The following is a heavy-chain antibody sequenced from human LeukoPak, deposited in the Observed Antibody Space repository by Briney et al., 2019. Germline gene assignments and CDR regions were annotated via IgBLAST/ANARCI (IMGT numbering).Heavy chain of an antibody. D-gene: IGHD6-19*01. CDR2: INPNSGGT. J-gene: IGHJ4*02. CDR3: ARVISGWDDFDY. V-gene: IGHV1-2*02. CDR1: GYTFTGYY. Sequence: ASVKVSCKASGYTFTGYYMHWVRQAPGQGLEWMGWINPNSGGTNYAQKFQGRVTMTRGTSISTAYMELSRLRSDDTAVYYCARVISGWDDFDYWGQGTLVTVSS.